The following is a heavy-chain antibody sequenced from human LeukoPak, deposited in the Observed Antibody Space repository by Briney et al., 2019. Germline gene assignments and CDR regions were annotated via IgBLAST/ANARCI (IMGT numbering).Heavy chain of an antibody. CDR3: ARDPSPYSYGPYYFDY. CDR2: ISSNGGST. Sequence: GGSLRLSCAASGFTFSSYAMHWVRQAPGKGLEYVSAISSNGGSTYYANSVKGRFTISRDNSKNTLYLQMGSLRAEDTAVYYCARDPSPYSYGPYYFDYWGQGTLVTVSS. J-gene: IGHJ4*02. CDR1: GFTFSSYA. V-gene: IGHV3-64*01. D-gene: IGHD5-18*01.